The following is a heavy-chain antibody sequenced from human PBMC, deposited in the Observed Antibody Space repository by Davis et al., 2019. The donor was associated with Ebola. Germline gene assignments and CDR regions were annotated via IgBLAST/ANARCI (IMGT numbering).Heavy chain of an antibody. CDR2: INHSGST. V-gene: IGHV4-34*01. CDR3: ARVGGGYSSSSGVYYYYGMDV. CDR1: GGSFSGYY. Sequence: MPSETPLTCAVYGGSFSGYYWSWIRQPPGKGLEWIGEINHSGSTNYNPSLKSRVTISVDTSKNQFSLKLSSVTAADTAVYYCARVGGGYSSSSGVYYYYGMDVWGQGTTVTVSS. D-gene: IGHD6-6*01. J-gene: IGHJ6*02.